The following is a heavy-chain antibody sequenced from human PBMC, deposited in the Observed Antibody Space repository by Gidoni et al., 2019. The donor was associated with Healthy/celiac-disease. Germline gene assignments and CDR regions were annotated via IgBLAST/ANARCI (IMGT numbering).Heavy chain of an antibody. V-gene: IGHV3-64D*06. Sequence: EVQLVASGGGLVQPGGSLRLSCSASGFTFSSYAMHWVRQAPGKGLEYVSAISSNGGSTYYADSVKGRFTISRDNSKNTLYLQMSSLRAEDTAVYYCVSTGYSSSWYWTRSGWFDPWGQGTLVTVSS. D-gene: IGHD6-13*01. J-gene: IGHJ5*02. CDR1: GFTFSSYA. CDR2: ISSNGGST. CDR3: VSTGYSSSWYWTRSGWFDP.